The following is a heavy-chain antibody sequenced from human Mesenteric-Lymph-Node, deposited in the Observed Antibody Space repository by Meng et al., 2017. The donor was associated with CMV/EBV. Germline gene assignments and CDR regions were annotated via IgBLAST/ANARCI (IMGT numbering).Heavy chain of an antibody. J-gene: IGHJ4*02. D-gene: IGHD3-22*01. CDR1: GFTFSSYT. CDR3: ARETYDSSGYWIDY. Sequence: GESLKISCAASGFTFSSYTMNWVRQAPGKGLEWVSCISSASSIISYADSVKGRFTISRDNAKNSLSLQMSSLRAEDTAVYYCARETYDSSGYWIDYWGQGTLVTVSS. CDR2: ISSASSII. V-gene: IGHV3-48*04.